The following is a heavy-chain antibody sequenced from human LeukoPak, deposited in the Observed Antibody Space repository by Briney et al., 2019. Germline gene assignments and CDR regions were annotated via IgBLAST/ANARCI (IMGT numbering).Heavy chain of an antibody. J-gene: IGHJ4*02. V-gene: IGHV3-23*01. Sequence: GSLRLSCAASGFTFSSYAMSWVRQAPGKGLEWVSAISGSGGSTYYADSVKGRFTISRDNSKNTLYLQMNSLRAEDTAVYYCAKVYSGSYTTYYFDYWGQGTLVTVSS. D-gene: IGHD1-26*01. CDR3: AKVYSGSYTTYYFDY. CDR1: GFTFSSYA. CDR2: ISGSGGST.